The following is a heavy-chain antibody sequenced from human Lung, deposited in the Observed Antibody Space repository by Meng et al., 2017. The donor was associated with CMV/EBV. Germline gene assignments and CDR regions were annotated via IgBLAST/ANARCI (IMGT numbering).Heavy chain of an antibody. V-gene: IGHV3-23*01. CDR3: AKAVAPVYYYYGMDV. CDR2: ISGIGGNS. D-gene: IGHD1-14*01. Sequence: SCTASGFTFDNYAMSWVRQAPGKGLEWVSVISGIGGNSYYAESVKGRFTVSRDNSKNTLYLHMNGLRADDTAVYYCAKAVAPVYYYYGMDVWGRGTTVTVSS. J-gene: IGHJ6*01. CDR1: GFTFDNYA.